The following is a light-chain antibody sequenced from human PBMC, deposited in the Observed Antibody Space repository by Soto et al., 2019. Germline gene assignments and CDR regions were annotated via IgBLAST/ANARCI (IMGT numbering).Light chain of an antibody. CDR1: QSVSSN. Sequence: EIVMTQSPATLSVSPGERATLSCRASQSVSSNLAWYQQKPGQAPRLLIYGASTRATDIPARFSGSGSGTEFTLTISSLQSEDFAVYYCQQYNKWPTFGQGTKVEIK. CDR2: GAS. CDR3: QQYNKWPT. J-gene: IGKJ1*01. V-gene: IGKV3-15*01.